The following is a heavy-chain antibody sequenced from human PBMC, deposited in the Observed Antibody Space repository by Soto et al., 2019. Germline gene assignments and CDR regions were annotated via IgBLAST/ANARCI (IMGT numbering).Heavy chain of an antibody. Sequence: SETLSLTCTVSGASISSYYWSWLRQPPGKGLEWIGFIYYSGSTYYNPSLKSRVTVSVDTSKNQLSLKLTSVTAADTAVYYCARTNAFDIWGPGSLVTVSS. CDR3: ARTNAFDI. CDR1: GASISSYY. CDR2: IYYSGST. J-gene: IGHJ3*02. V-gene: IGHV4-59*01.